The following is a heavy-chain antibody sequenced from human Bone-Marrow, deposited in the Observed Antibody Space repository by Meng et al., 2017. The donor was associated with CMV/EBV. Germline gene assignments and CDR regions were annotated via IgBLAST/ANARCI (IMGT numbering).Heavy chain of an antibody. CDR1: GFTFSSYW. Sequence: GGSLRLSCAASGFTFSSYWMSWVRQAPGKGLEWVANIKQDGSEKYYVDSVKGRFTISRGNAKNSLYLQMNSLRAEDTAVYYCARDTAGSGYYYYYGMDVWGQGTTVTVSS. D-gene: IGHD1-14*01. CDR3: ARDTAGSGYYYYYGMDV. J-gene: IGHJ6*02. V-gene: IGHV3-7*01. CDR2: IKQDGSEK.